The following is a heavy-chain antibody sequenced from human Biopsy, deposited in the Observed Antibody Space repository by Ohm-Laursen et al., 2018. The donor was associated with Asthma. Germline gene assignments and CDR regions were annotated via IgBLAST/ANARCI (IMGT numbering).Heavy chain of an antibody. CDR2: IMTVFGTT. Sequence: SVKVSCKISGYGLTDLSMHWVRQAPGQGLEWLGGIMTVFGTTNYAQKFQGRVTITADESTSTAYMEVTSLRSEDTAIYYCARCQVGYSSGWSLLLKKIYYSGMDVWGQGTAVTVSS. CDR1: GYGLTDLS. D-gene: IGHD6-19*01. CDR3: ARCQVGYSSGWSLLLKKIYYSGMDV. J-gene: IGHJ6*02. V-gene: IGHV1-69*13.